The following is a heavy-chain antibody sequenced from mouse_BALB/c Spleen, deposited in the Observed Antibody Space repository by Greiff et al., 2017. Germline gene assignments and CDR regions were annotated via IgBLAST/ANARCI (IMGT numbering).Heavy chain of an antibody. CDR3: ARKGTGVYYYAMDY. Sequence: VKLQESGPGLVQPSQSLSITCTVSGFSLTSYGVHWVRQSPGKGLEWLGVIWSGGSTDYNAAFISRLSISKDNSKSQVFFKMNSLQANDTAIYYCARKGTGVYYYAMDYWGQGTSVTVSS. J-gene: IGHJ4*01. D-gene: IGHD4-1*01. CDR2: IWSGGST. V-gene: IGHV2-2*02. CDR1: GFSLTSYG.